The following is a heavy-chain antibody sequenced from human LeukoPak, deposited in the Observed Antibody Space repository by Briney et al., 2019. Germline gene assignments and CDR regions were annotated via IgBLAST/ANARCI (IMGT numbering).Heavy chain of an antibody. CDR1: GFTFSDAW. V-gene: IGHV3-11*04. CDR2: ISSSSSTI. D-gene: IGHD5-24*01. J-gene: IGHJ4*02. CDR3: ARDQYVYGDGYNLADY. Sequence: GGSLRLSCVASGFTFSDAWMSWVRQAPGKGLEWVSYISSSSSTIYYADSVKGRFTISRDNAKNSLYLQMNSLRAEDTAVYYCARDQYVYGDGYNLADYWGQGTLVTVSS.